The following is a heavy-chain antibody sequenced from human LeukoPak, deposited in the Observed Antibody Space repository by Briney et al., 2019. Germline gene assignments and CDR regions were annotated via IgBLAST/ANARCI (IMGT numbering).Heavy chain of an antibody. Sequence: PGGSLRLSCAASGFTFSNYAMSWVRLAPGKWLEWVCRINGTGDSTYYADSVKGRFTISRANSKTTLYLQAKRMTTEDTAVYCCAKDEVIGWAYMDVWGKGTTVTVSS. V-gene: IGHV3-23*01. D-gene: IGHD6-19*01. CDR3: AKDEVIGWAYMDV. CDR2: INGTGDST. J-gene: IGHJ6*03. CDR1: GFTFSNYA.